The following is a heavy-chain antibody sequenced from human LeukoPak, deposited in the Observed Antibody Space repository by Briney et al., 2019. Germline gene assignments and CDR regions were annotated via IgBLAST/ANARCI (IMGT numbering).Heavy chain of an antibody. J-gene: IGHJ5*02. CDR1: GGTFSSYA. D-gene: IGHD6-13*01. CDR2: ISAYNGNT. CDR3: ARGVGVAAADNWFDP. V-gene: IGHV1-18*01. Sequence: ASVKVSCKASGGTFSSYAISWVRQAPGQGLEWMGWISAYNGNTNYAQKLQGRVTMTTDTSTSTAYMELRSLRSDDTAVYYCARGVGVAAADNWFDPWGQGTLVTVSS.